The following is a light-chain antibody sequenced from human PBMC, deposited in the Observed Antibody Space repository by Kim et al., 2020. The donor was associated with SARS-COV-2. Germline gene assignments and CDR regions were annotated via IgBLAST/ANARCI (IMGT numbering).Light chain of an antibody. J-gene: IGKJ2*01. CDR1: QSLVHHNGNTY. CDR3: IQATVFPRT. V-gene: IGKV2-24*01. Sequence: PPASISCRSSQSLVHHNGNTYLSWLHQRPGQPPRLLIYQISNRFSGVPDRFSGSGAGTDFTLTISRVEPEDVGVYFCIQATVFPRTFGQGTKLEI. CDR2: QIS.